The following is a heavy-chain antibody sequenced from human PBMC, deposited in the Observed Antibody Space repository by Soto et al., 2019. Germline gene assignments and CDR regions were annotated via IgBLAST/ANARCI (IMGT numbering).Heavy chain of an antibody. CDR3: AREVIAARPRLGFDY. CDR2: INAGNGNT. D-gene: IGHD6-6*01. CDR1: GYTFTSYA. V-gene: IGHV1-3*01. J-gene: IGHJ4*02. Sequence: QVQLVQSGAEVKKPGASVKVSCKASGYTFTSYAMHWVRQAPGQRLEWMGWINAGNGNTKYSQKFQGRVTITRDTSACTAYMELSSLRSEDTAVYYCAREVIAARPRLGFDYWGQGTLVTVSS.